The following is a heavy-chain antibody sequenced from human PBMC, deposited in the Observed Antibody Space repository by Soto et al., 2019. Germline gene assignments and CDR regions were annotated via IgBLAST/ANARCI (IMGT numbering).Heavy chain of an antibody. CDR2: ISSSSGSI. CDR3: AKVVSGTTSFDC. CDR1: GLTFSSYA. Sequence: EVQLLESGGVLVQPWGSLRLSCVASGLTFSSYAMNSFSQAPGNGREGVSAISSSSGSINYADSVKGRITISRDNSKNPLSQQMTGLRAEDTAVYYCAKVVSGTTSFDCWVQGTLRTFSS. J-gene: IGHJ4*02. D-gene: IGHD4-17*01. V-gene: IGHV3-23*01.